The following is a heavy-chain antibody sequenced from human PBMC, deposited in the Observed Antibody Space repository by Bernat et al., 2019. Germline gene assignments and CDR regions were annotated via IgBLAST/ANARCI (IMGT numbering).Heavy chain of an antibody. J-gene: IGHJ4*02. D-gene: IGHD3-10*01. CDR2: IYSGGST. CDR3: ARGRGDYGSGKLDY. Sequence: EVQLVESGGVLVQPGGSLRLSCAASGFTVSSNYMSWVRQAPGKGLEWVSVIYSGGSTYYADSVKGRFTISRDNSKNTLYLQMNSLRAEDTAVYYCARGRGDYGSGKLDYWGQGTLVTVSS. CDR1: GFTVSSNY. V-gene: IGHV3-66*01.